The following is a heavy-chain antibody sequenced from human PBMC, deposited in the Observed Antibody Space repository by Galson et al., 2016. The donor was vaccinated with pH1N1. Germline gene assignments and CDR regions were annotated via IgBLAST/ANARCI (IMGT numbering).Heavy chain of an antibody. J-gene: IGHJ6*02. CDR3: AKAGDIPARPDKYQYYYGMDV. D-gene: IGHD6-6*01. CDR2: ISWNSGSI. Sequence: SLRLSCAASGFTFDDYAMHWVRQAPGKDLEWVSGISWNSGSIGYADSVKGRFTISRDNAKNSLYLQMNSLRPEDTAVYYCAKAGDIPARPDKYQYYYGMDVWGQGTTVTVSS. V-gene: IGHV3-9*01. CDR1: GFTFDDYA.